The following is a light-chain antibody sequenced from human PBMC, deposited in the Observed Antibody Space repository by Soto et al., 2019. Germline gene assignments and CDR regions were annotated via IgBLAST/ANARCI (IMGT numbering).Light chain of an antibody. Sequence: EIVLTQSPGTLSLSPGERATLSCRASQSVSRTYLAWYQQKPGQAPRLLIYYTSNRATGIPGRFSGSGSGTDFTLTISSLEPEDFAVYYCQQRMESFGQGTRLEIK. CDR1: QSVSRTY. CDR3: QQRMES. J-gene: IGKJ5*01. V-gene: IGKV3D-20*02. CDR2: YTS.